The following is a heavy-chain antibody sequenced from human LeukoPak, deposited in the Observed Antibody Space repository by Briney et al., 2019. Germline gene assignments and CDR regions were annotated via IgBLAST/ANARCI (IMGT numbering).Heavy chain of an antibody. CDR1: GGSFSGYY. D-gene: IGHD5-18*01. CDR2: INHSGST. CDR3: ARSLDTAMVAAFDI. J-gene: IGHJ3*02. V-gene: IGHV4-34*01. Sequence: SETLSLTCAVYGGSFSGYYWSWIRQPPGKGLEWIGEINHSGSTNYNPSLKSRVTISVDTSKNQFSLKLSSVAAADTAVYYCARSLDTAMVAAFDIWGQGTMVTVSS.